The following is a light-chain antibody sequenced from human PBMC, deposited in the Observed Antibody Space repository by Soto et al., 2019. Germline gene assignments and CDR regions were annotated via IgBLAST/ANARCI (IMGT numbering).Light chain of an antibody. CDR2: DAS. Sequence: EIVLTQSPATLSLSPWEIATLSCRASQSVSSYLAWYQQKPGQAPRLLIYDASNRATGIPARFSGSGSGTDFTLTISSLEPEDFAVYYCHQYGDSPWTFGQGTKVDIK. V-gene: IGKV3-11*01. J-gene: IGKJ1*01. CDR3: HQYGDSPWT. CDR1: QSVSSY.